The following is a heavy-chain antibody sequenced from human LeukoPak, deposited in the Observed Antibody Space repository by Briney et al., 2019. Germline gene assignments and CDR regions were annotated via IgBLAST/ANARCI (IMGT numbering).Heavy chain of an antibody. CDR1: GFTFTTYW. D-gene: IGHD6-13*01. CDR3: AKDSDELIAAAYNWFDP. Sequence: GGSLRLSCAASGFTFTTYWMSWVRQLPGKGLEWVANINQDGTEKYYVDSVKGRFTISRDNAKNSLDLQMNSLRAEDTAVYYCAKDSDELIAAAYNWFDPWGQGTLVTVTS. CDR2: INQDGTEK. V-gene: IGHV3-7*03. J-gene: IGHJ5*02.